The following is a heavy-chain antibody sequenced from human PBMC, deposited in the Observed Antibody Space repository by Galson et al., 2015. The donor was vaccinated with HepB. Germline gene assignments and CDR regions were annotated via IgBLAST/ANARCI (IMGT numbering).Heavy chain of an antibody. CDR2: IYSGGST. CDR3: ARGRYSYGPFDY. V-gene: IGHV3-53*01. D-gene: IGHD5-18*01. J-gene: IGHJ4*02. CDR1: GFTVSSNY. Sequence: SLRLSCAASGFTVSSNYMSWVRQAPGKGLEWVSVIYSGGSTYYADSVKGRFTISRDNSKNTLYLQMNSLRAEDTAVYYCARGRYSYGPFDYRGQGTLVTVSS.